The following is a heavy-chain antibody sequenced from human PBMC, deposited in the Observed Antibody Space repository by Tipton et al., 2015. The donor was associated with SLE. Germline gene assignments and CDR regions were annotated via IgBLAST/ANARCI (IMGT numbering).Heavy chain of an antibody. CDR3: VRSFDYGDHNGSFDV. CDR1: GFTFSNYD. D-gene: IGHD4-17*01. V-gene: IGHV3-13*01. J-gene: IGHJ3*01. CDR2: IGIAGDT. Sequence: GSLRLSCAASGFTFSNYDMHWVRQDTGKRLEWISFIGIAGDTFYSGSVKGRFTISRENAKNSLYLQMNSLRAGDTAVYSCVRSFDYGDHNGSFDVWGLGT.